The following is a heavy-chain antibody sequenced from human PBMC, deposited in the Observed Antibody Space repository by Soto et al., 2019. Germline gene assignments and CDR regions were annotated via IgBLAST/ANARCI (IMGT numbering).Heavy chain of an antibody. CDR2: IYKSATT. Sequence: PSETLSLTCSVSGDSISNLDYFWAWIRQPPGQALEYIGYIYKSATTYYNPSFESRVAISVDTSKSQFSLKLRSVAAADTAVYYCVRDGTKTLRDWFDPWGQGISVTVSS. D-gene: IGHD1-1*01. V-gene: IGHV4-30-4*01. CDR1: GDSISNLDYF. J-gene: IGHJ5*02. CDR3: VRDGTKTLRDWFDP.